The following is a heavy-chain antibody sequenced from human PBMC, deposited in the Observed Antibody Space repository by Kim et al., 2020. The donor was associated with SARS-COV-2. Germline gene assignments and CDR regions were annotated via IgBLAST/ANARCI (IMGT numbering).Heavy chain of an antibody. J-gene: IGHJ5*02. Sequence: GGSLRLSCAASGFTFSSYSMNWVRQAPGKGLEWVSYISSSSSTIYYADSVKGRFTISRDNAKNSLYLQMNSLRDEDTAVYYCARTRGNIAAAYRFDPWGQGTLVTVSS. CDR2: ISSSSSTI. CDR3: ARTRGNIAAAYRFDP. V-gene: IGHV3-48*02. D-gene: IGHD6-13*01. CDR1: GFTFSSYS.